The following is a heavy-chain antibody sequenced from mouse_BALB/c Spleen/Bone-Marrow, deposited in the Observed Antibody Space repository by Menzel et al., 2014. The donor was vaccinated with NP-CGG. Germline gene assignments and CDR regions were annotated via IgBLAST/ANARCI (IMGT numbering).Heavy chain of an antibody. CDR2: IRLKSNNYAT. CDR3: TSITPWFAY. CDR1: GFTFSNYW. D-gene: IGHD1-1*01. J-gene: IGHJ3*01. V-gene: IGHV6-6*02. Sequence: SGGGLVQPGGSMKLSCVASGFTFSNYWMNWVRQSPEKGLEWVAEIRLKSNNYATHYAESVKGRFTISRDDSKSSVYLQMNNLRAEDTGIYYCTSITPWFAYWGQGTLVTVSA.